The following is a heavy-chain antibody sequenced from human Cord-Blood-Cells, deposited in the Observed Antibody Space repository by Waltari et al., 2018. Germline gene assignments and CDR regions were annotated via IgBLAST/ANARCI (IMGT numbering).Heavy chain of an antibody. D-gene: IGHD6-13*01. V-gene: IGHV4-59*01. CDR3: ARSTSIAAALGAFDI. CDR2: IYYSGST. J-gene: IGHJ3*02. CDR1: GGSISSYY. Sequence: QVQLQESGPGLVKPSETLSLTCTVSGGSISSYYWSWIRQPPGKGLEGIGYIYYSGSTNYTPSLKSRVTISVDTSKNQFSLKLSSVTAADTAVYYCARSTSIAAALGAFDIWGQGTMVTVSS.